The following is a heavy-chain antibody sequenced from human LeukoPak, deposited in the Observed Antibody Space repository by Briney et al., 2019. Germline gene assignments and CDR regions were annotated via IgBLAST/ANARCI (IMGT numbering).Heavy chain of an antibody. CDR2: IIPIFGTA. V-gene: IGHV1-69*13. CDR3: ARDTTYCGGDCMGG. Sequence: SVKVSCKASGGTFSSYAISWVRQAPGQGLEWMGGIIPIFGTANYAQKFQGRVTITADESTSTAYMELSSLRSEDTAVYYCARDTTYCGGDCMGGWGQGTLVTVSS. D-gene: IGHD2-21*01. CDR1: GGTFSSYA. J-gene: IGHJ4*02.